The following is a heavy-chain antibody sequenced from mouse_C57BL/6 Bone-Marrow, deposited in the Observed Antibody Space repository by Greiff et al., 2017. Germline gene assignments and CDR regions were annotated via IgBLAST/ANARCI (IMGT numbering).Heavy chain of an antibody. V-gene: IGHV1-26*01. Sequence: EVQLQQSGPELVKPGASVKISCKASGYTFTDYYMNWVKQSHGKSLEWIGDINPNNGGTSYNQKFKGKATLTLDKSSSTAYMELRSLTSEVSAVYYCARSRDYGGYFDYWGQGTTLTVSS. J-gene: IGHJ2*01. CDR3: ARSRDYGGYFDY. CDR2: INPNNGGT. D-gene: IGHD2-4*01. CDR1: GYTFTDYY.